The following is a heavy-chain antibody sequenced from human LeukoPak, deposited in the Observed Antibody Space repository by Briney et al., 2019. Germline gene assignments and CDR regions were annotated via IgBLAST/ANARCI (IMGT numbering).Heavy chain of an antibody. CDR1: GYTFTSYY. D-gene: IGHD1-26*01. V-gene: IGHV1-46*01. Sequence: ASVNVSCKASGYTFTSYYMHWVRQAPGQGLEWMGIINPSGGSTSYAQKFQGRVTMTRDMSTSTVYMELSSLRSEDTAVYYCARDGKEYYFDYWGQGTLVTVSS. CDR2: INPSGGST. CDR3: ARDGKEYYFDY. J-gene: IGHJ4*02.